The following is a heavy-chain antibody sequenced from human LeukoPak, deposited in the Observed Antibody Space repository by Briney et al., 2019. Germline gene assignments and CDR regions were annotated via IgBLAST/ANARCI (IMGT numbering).Heavy chain of an antibody. V-gene: IGHV3-53*01. CDR3: ARDVAARLEDGTTVYWFDP. CDR2: IYSGGST. D-gene: IGHD1-1*01. Sequence: GGSLRLSCAASGFTFSSYSMNWVRQAPGKGLEWVSVIYSGGSTYYADSVKGRFTISRDNSKNTLYLQMNSLRAEDTAVYYCARDVAARLEDGTTVYWFDPWGQGTLVTVSS. CDR1: GFTFSSYS. J-gene: IGHJ5*02.